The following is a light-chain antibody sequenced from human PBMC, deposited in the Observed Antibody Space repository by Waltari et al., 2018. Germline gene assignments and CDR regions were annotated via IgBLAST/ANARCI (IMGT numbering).Light chain of an antibody. Sequence: DNQMTQSPSTLSASVGDRVTITCRASQSISRWLAWYQQKTGKAPKILIYDACNLESGVPSRFGGTRSRTEVTLTISSLQPDDFATDYCQQYNAAFGQGTKVEIK. CDR2: DAC. CDR1: QSISRW. CDR3: QQYNAA. J-gene: IGKJ1*01. V-gene: IGKV1-5*03.